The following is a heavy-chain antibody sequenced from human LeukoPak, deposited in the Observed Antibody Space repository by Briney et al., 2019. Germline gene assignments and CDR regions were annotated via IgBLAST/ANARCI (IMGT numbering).Heavy chain of an antibody. J-gene: IGHJ3*02. Sequence: GASVKVSCKASGYTFSSYDINWVRQATGQGLEWMGTINPSAGATNYAQKFQGSVTMTTDTSTTTVYMVLSGLRSEDTAVYFCARDSLWDGYNSHDGFDIWGQGTMVTVSS. D-gene: IGHD5-24*01. CDR3: ARDSLWDGYNSHDGFDI. CDR1: GYTFSSYD. V-gene: IGHV1-46*01. CDR2: INPSAGAT.